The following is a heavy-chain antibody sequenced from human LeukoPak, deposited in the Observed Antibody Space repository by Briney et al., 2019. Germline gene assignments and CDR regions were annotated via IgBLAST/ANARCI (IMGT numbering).Heavy chain of an antibody. Sequence: GASVKVSCKASVGTFSSYAISWVRQAPGQGLEWMGRIIPILGIANYAQKFQGRVTITADKSTSTAYMELSSLRSEDTAVYYCASLLHYSGYGPYDYWGQGTLVTVSS. CDR2: IIPILGIA. V-gene: IGHV1-69*04. J-gene: IGHJ4*02. CDR1: VGTFSSYA. CDR3: ASLLHYSGYGPYDY. D-gene: IGHD5-12*01.